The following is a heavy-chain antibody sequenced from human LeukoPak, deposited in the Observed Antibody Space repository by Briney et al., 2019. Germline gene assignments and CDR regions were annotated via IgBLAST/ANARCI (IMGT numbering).Heavy chain of an antibody. V-gene: IGHV4-59*01. CDR3: ARALGSYPPLDY. J-gene: IGHJ4*02. CDR2: IYYSGST. Sequence: SETLSLTCTVSGGSISSYYWSWIRQPPGKGLEWIGYIYYSGSTNYNPSLKSRVTISVDTSKNQFSLKLSSVTAADTAVYYCARALGSYPPLDYWGQGTLVTVSS. CDR1: GGSISSYY. D-gene: IGHD1-26*01.